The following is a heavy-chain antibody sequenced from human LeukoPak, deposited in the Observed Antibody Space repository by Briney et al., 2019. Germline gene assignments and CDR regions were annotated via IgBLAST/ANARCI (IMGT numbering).Heavy chain of an antibody. CDR2: ISGSGGST. CDR1: GFTFSSYA. Sequence: GGSLRLSCAASGFTFSSYAMSWVRQAPGKGLEWVSAISGSGGSTYYADSVKGRFTISRDNSKNTLYLQMNSLRAEDTAVYYCAKDRVGAYYYGSGSYSFDYWGQGTLVTVSS. CDR3: AKDRVGAYYYGSGSYSFDY. V-gene: IGHV3-23*01. D-gene: IGHD3-10*01. J-gene: IGHJ4*02.